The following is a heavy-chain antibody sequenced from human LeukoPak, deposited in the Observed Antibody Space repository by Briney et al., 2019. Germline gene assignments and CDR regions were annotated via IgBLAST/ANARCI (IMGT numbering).Heavy chain of an antibody. J-gene: IGHJ4*02. CDR1: GFTFSAYW. CDR2: IKPDGSEK. D-gene: IGHD5-24*01. CDR3: ARGQYTDGLSY. Sequence: GGSLRLSCAASGFTFSAYWMTWVRQAPGKGLEWVAIIKPDGSEKYYVDSVKGRFTISRDNAENSLFLQMNGLRPEDTAVFYCARGQYTDGLSYWGQGTLVTVSS. V-gene: IGHV3-7*03.